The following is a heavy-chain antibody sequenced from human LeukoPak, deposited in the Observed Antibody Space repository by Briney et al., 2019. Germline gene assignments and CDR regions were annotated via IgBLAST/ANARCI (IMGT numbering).Heavy chain of an antibody. CDR3: ARSVEGYCRGGSCYSYSYYMDV. J-gene: IGHJ6*03. CDR2: IYHSGST. D-gene: IGHD2-15*01. CDR1: GYSISSGYY. V-gene: IGHV4-38-2*02. Sequence: MASEILSLTCTVSGYSISSGYYWGWIRQPPGKGLEWIGSIYHSGSTYYNPSLKSRVTMSVDTSKNQFSLKLSSVTAADTAVYYCARSVEGYCRGGSCYSYSYYMDVWGKGTTVTVSS.